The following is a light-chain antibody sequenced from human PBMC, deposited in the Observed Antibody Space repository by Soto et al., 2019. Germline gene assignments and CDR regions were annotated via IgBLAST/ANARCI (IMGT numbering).Light chain of an antibody. CDR3: MQGTHWPST. J-gene: IGKJ5*01. CDR2: KVS. V-gene: IGKV2-30*02. CDR1: QSLVHSDGIAY. Sequence: DVVMTQSPISLPVTLGQPASISCRSNQSLVHSDGIAYFSWFQQRPGRSPRRLIYKVSNRDSGVPARFSGSGSGTDFALKISRVEAEDVGVYYCMQGTHWPSTFGQGTRLESK.